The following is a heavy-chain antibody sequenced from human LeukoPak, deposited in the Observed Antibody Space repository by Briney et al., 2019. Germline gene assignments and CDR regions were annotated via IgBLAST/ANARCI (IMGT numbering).Heavy chain of an antibody. CDR3: ARGSYGDCCFDY. Sequence: GGSLRLPRAASVFTFTSYSINWVREAPGKGLEGGSYISTSSSTIYYADSVKGRFTISRDNAKNSLYLQMNSLRAEDTAVYYCARGSYGDCCFDYWGQGTLVTVSS. J-gene: IGHJ4*02. V-gene: IGHV3-48*01. CDR2: ISTSSSTI. D-gene: IGHD4-17*01. CDR1: VFTFTSYS.